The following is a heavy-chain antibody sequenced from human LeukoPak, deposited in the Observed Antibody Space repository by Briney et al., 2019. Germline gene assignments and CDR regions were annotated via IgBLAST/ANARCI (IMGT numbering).Heavy chain of an antibody. D-gene: IGHD3-22*01. CDR1: GGTFSSYA. CDR2: IIPIFGTA. CDR3: ARSEPLTYYYDSSADNQTPYYYGMDV. J-gene: IGHJ6*02. V-gene: IGHV1-69*13. Sequence: SVKVSCKASGGTFSSYAISWVRQAPGQGLEWMGGIIPIFGTANYAQKFQGRVTITADESTSTAYMELSSLRSEDTAVYYCARSEPLTYYYDSSADNQTPYYYGMDVWGQGTTVTVSS.